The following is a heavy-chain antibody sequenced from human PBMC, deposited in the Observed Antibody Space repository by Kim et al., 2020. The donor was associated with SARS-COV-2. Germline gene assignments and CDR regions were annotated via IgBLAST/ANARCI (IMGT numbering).Heavy chain of an antibody. D-gene: IGHD4-17*01. CDR1: GYTLTELS. CDR3: ATSTTVTTSGWCDP. Sequence: ASVKVSCKVSGYTLTELSMHWVRQAPGKGLEWMGGFDPEDGETIYAQKFQGRVTITEDTSTDTAYMELSSLRSEDTAVYYCATSTTVTTSGWCDPRGQGT. CDR2: FDPEDGET. V-gene: IGHV1-24*01. J-gene: IGHJ5*02.